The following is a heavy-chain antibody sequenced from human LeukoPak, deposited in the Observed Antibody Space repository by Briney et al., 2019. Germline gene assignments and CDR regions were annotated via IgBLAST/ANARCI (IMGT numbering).Heavy chain of an antibody. D-gene: IGHD3-10*01. CDR2: IIPIFGTA. V-gene: IGHV1-69*05. CDR3: ARSPSGPYYYCYYMDV. Sequence: GASVKVSCKASGGTFSSYAISWVRQAPGQGLEWMGGIIPIFGTANYAQKFQGRVTITTDESTSTAYMELSSLRSEDTAVYYCARSPSGPYYYCYYMDVWGKGTTVTVSS. CDR1: GGTFSSYA. J-gene: IGHJ6*03.